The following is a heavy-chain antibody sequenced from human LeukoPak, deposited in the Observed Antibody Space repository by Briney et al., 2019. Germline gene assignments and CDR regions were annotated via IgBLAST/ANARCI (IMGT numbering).Heavy chain of an antibody. CDR1: SYXLTNYG. CDR3: ARDGRNWSFDY. Sequence: ASVKVSCKASSYXLTNYGMSCVRQAPGQGLEWMAIIDPNGGSTTYAQKFQGRVTMTRDTSTSTVYMELSSLRSEDTAVYYCARDGRNWSFDYWGQGTLVTVSS. J-gene: IGHJ4*02. V-gene: IGHV1-46*01. CDR2: IDPNGGST. D-gene: IGHD1-1*01.